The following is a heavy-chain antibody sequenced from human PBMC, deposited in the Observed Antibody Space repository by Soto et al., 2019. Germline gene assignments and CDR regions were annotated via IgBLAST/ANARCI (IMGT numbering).Heavy chain of an antibody. D-gene: IGHD2-15*01. CDR2: IDPSDSYT. J-gene: IGHJ6*02. Sequence: PGESLKISCKGSGYSFTSYWISWVRQMPGKGLEWMGRIDPSDSYTNYSPSFQGHVTISADESISTAYLQWSSLKASDTAMYYCARHARYCSGGSCYSAPPDYYYGMDVWGQGTTVTVSS. CDR3: ARHARYCSGGSCYSAPPDYYYGMDV. CDR1: GYSFTSYW. V-gene: IGHV5-10-1*01.